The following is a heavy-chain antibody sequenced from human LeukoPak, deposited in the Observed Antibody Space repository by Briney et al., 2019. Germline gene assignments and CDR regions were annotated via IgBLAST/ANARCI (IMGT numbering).Heavy chain of an antibody. CDR3: TNVDIVATGFDY. Sequence: GGSLRLPCAASGFTFSNAWMSWVRQAPGKGLEWVGRIKSKTDGGTTDYAAPVKGRFTISRDDSKNTLYLQMNSLKTEDTAVYYCTNVDIVATGFDYWGQGTLVTVSS. CDR1: GFTFSNAW. V-gene: IGHV3-15*01. D-gene: IGHD5-12*01. J-gene: IGHJ4*02. CDR2: IKSKTDGGTT.